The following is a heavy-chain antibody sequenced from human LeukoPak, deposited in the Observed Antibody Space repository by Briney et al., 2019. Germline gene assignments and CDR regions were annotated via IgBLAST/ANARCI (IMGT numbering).Heavy chain of an antibody. Sequence: PGGSLRLSCAASGFTFSDYYMSWIRQAPGKGLEWVSYISSSSSYTNYADSVKGRFTISRDNARNSVFLQMNSLRAEDAAVYYCARERTSGVQRELDYWGQGTLVTVSS. V-gene: IGHV3-11*06. J-gene: IGHJ4*02. CDR3: ARERTSGVQRELDY. CDR1: GFTFSDYY. D-gene: IGHD1-26*01. CDR2: ISSSSSYT.